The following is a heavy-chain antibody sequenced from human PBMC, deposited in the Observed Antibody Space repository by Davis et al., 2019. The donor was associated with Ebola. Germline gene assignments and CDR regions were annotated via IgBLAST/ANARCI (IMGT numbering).Heavy chain of an antibody. V-gene: IGHV4-59*01. Sequence: PSETLSLTCTVSGGSISSYYWSWIRQPPGKGLEWIGYIYYSGSTNYNPSLKSRVTISVDTSKNQFSLKLSSVTAADTAVYYCARGVGVGYFDWLSHFDYWGQGTLVTVSS. D-gene: IGHD3-9*01. J-gene: IGHJ4*02. CDR2: IYYSGST. CDR1: GGSISSYY. CDR3: ARGVGVGYFDWLSHFDY.